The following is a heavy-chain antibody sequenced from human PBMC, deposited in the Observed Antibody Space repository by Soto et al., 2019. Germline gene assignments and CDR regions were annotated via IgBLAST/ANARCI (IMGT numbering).Heavy chain of an antibody. CDR2: IYYSGST. CDR3: ARVFWKYQLDY. CDR1: GGSISSYY. Sequence: SLTCTVSGGSISSYYWSWIRQPPGKGLEWIGYIYYSGSTNYNPSLESRVTISVDTSKNQFSLKLSSVTAADTAVYYCARVFWKYQLDYWGQGTLVTVSS. D-gene: IGHD2-2*01. V-gene: IGHV4-59*01. J-gene: IGHJ4*02.